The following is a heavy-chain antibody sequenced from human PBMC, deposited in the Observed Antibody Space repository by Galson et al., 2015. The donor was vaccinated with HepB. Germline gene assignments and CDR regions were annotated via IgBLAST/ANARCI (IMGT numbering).Heavy chain of an antibody. Sequence: LRLSCAASGFTFSDYYMSWIRPAPGKGLEWVSYISSSGSTIYYADSVKGRFTISRDNAKNSLYLQMNSLRAEDTAVYYCARGPEEYIYYYYYMDVWGKGTTVTVSS. D-gene: IGHD6-6*01. CDR1: GFTFSDYY. J-gene: IGHJ6*03. CDR3: ARGPEEYIYYYYYMDV. V-gene: IGHV3-11*01. CDR2: ISSSGSTI.